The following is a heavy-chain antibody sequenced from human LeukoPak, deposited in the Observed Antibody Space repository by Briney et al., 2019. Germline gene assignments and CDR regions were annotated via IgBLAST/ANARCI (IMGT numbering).Heavy chain of an antibody. J-gene: IGHJ5*02. CDR3: ARGRPTTSIAAAGVNWFDP. D-gene: IGHD6-13*01. CDR2: INPSGGST. Sequence: WASVKVSCKASGYTFTSYYMHWVRQAPGQGLEWMGIINPSGGSTSYAQKFQGRVTMTRDMSTSTVYMELSSLRSEDTAVYYCARGRPTTSIAAAGVNWFDPWGQGTLVTVSS. CDR1: GYTFTSYY. V-gene: IGHV1-46*01.